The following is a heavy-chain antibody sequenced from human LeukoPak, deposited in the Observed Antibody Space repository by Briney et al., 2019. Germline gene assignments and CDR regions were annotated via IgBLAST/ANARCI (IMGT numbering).Heavy chain of an antibody. CDR2: INQGGSEK. Sequence: PGGSLRLSCAASGFTFSTSWTSWVRQAPGRGLEWLANINQGGSEKYYVDSVRGRFTISRDNAENSLFLQMNSLRAEDTAVYYCARLTNSGYYWLFDYWGQGTLVTVSS. V-gene: IGHV3-7*04. D-gene: IGHD3-22*01. CDR1: GFTFSTSW. J-gene: IGHJ4*02. CDR3: ARLTNSGYYWLFDY.